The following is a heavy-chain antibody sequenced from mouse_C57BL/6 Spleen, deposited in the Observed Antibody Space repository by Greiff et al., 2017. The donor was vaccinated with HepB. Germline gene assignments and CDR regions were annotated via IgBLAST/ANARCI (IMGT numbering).Heavy chain of an antibody. CDR3: ARRKVPTTVVADYAMDY. CDR1: GYTFTSYW. V-gene: IGHV1-55*01. Sequence: QVQLQQPGAELVKPGASVKMSCKASGYTFTSYWITWVKQRPGQGLEWIGDIYPGSGSTNYNEKFKSKATLTVDTSSSTADMQLSSLTSEDSAVYYSARRKVPTTVVADYAMDYWGQGTSVTVSS. CDR2: IYPGSGST. D-gene: IGHD1-1*01. J-gene: IGHJ4*01.